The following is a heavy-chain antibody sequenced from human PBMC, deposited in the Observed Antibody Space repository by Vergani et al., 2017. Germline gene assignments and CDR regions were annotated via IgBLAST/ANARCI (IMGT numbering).Heavy chain of an antibody. V-gene: IGHV3-30*03. CDR3: ARDFLTRVTTLDYYYMGV. Sequence: QVQLVESGGGAVQPGRSLRLSCSAAGFPFSDYCVHWVRQAPGKGLEWVSVISYDGNKKNYADSVKGRFTISRDNSKNTLYLEMNALRAEDTAVYYCARDFLTRVTTLDYYYMGVWGKGTTVTVSS. J-gene: IGHJ6*03. D-gene: IGHD1-1*01. CDR2: ISYDGNKK. CDR1: GFPFSDYC.